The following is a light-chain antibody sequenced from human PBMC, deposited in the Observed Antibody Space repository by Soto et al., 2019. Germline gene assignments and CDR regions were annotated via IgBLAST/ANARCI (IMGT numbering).Light chain of an antibody. CDR1: QTVRSSY. CDR3: QQYGCSAWT. J-gene: IGKJ1*01. Sequence: EIVLTQSPGTVSLSPGERATLSCRASQTVRSSYLAWYQQKPGQAPRLLIYGASNRAIGIPDRFSGSGSGTDFPLTISRLEPEDFAVYYCQQYGCSAWTFGQGTKVEI. V-gene: IGKV3-20*01. CDR2: GAS.